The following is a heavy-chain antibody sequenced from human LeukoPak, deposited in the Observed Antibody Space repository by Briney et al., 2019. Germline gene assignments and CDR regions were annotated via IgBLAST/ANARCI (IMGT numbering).Heavy chain of an antibody. V-gene: IGHV1-46*01. J-gene: IGHJ4*02. Sequence: ASVKVSCKASGYTFTSYYMHWVRQAPGQGLEWMGIINPSGGSTSYAQKFQGRVAMTRDTSISTAYMELSSLTSEDTAVYFCVGGAPNWGFDFWGQGTRVTVSS. D-gene: IGHD7-27*01. CDR1: GYTFTSYY. CDR2: INPSGGST. CDR3: VGGAPNWGFDF.